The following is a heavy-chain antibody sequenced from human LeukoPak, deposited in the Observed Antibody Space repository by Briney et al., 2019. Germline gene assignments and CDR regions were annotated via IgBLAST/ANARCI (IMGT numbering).Heavy chain of an antibody. D-gene: IGHD6-19*01. J-gene: IGHJ4*02. CDR1: GGSITSHSW. CDR2: IYHGGDT. CDR3: ASHVTVLGTRGFDY. Sequence: PSETLSLTCAVSGGSITSHSWWSWVRRPPGKGLEWIGEIYHGGDTNYDPSVKSRVTMSVDKSKNHFSLNLRSVTAADTAIYYCASHVTVLGTRGFDYWGQGILVTVPS. V-gene: IGHV4-4*02.